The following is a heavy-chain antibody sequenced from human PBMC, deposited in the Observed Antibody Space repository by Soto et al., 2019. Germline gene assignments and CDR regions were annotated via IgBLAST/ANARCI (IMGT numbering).Heavy chain of an antibody. D-gene: IGHD6-6*01. CDR1: GYTFTSYG. CDR3: ARVKGAARISHFDY. CDR2: ISAYNGNT. Sequence: GASVKVSCKASGYTFTSYGISWVRQVPGQGLEWMGWISAYNGNTNYAQKLQGRVTMTTDTSTSTAYMELRSLRSDDTAVYYCARVKGAARISHFDYWGQGTLVTVSS. V-gene: IGHV1-18*01. J-gene: IGHJ4*02.